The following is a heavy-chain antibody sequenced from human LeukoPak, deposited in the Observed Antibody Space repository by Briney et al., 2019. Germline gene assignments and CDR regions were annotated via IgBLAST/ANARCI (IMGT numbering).Heavy chain of an antibody. Sequence: GGSLRLSCAASGFTFSSYDMHWVRQSTGKGLEWVSLIRTAGDTYYADSVKGRFTISRENAKNSLHLQMNSLRAGDTAVYYCARGYYGSADSWGQGTLVTVSS. J-gene: IGHJ4*02. D-gene: IGHD3-10*01. CDR3: ARGYYGSADS. CDR2: IRTAGDT. V-gene: IGHV3-13*04. CDR1: GFTFSSYD.